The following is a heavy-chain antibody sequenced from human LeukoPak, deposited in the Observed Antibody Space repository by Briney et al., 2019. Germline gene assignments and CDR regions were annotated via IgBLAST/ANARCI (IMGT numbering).Heavy chain of an antibody. CDR1: GGTFSSYA. D-gene: IGHD6-13*01. J-gene: IGHJ3*02. Sequence: SVKVSCKAAGGTFSSYAISWVRQAPGQGLEWMGGIIPIFGTANYAQKFQGRVTITADESTSTAYMELSSLRSEDTAVYYCTRARGIAAVEDAFDIWGQGTMVTVSS. CDR2: IIPIFGTA. CDR3: TRARGIAAVEDAFDI. V-gene: IGHV1-69*13.